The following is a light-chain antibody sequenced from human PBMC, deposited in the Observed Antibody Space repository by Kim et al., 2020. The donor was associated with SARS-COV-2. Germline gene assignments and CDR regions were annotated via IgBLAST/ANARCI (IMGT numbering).Light chain of an antibody. J-gene: IGKJ1*01. CDR2: DAS. V-gene: IGKV3-11*01. Sequence: EIVLTQSPATLSLSPGERATLSCRASQSVSSFLSSYQQHPDQAPRLLIFDASNRATGIPTWFSSRGSGTVFTLTISSLEPEDFAVYYCQQRGEWPTFGQGTKVDIK. CDR1: QSVSSF. CDR3: QQRGEWPT.